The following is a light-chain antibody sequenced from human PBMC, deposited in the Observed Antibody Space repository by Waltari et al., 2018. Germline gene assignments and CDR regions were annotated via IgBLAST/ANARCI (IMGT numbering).Light chain of an antibody. CDR2: VNSDGSH. J-gene: IGLJ3*02. Sequence: QLVLTQSPSASASLGASVKLTGTLSSGHSSNVIAWLQQRPEKGPRYLMKVNSDGSHTKGDEIPDRFSGSGSGAERYLTISRLQSEDEADYYCQTGGHGTWVFGGGTKLTVL. V-gene: IGLV4-69*01. CDR1: SGHSSNV. CDR3: QTGGHGTWV.